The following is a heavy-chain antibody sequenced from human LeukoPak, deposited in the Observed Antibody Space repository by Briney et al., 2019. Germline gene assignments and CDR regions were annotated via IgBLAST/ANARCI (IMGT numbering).Heavy chain of an antibody. J-gene: IGHJ5*01. CDR3: VRHDGRGGSTMGAFDS. V-gene: IGHV4-39*01. Sequence: SETLSLTCTISAASISSSSHHWGWIRQSPGKGLEWIGSIYSGRTIYYSPSLNSRVTISVVTSKDQFILQLNSVTAANTAVYYCVRHDGRGGSTMGAFDSWGQGSLVTVSS. CDR1: AASISSSSHH. CDR2: IYSGRTI. D-gene: IGHD3-3*01.